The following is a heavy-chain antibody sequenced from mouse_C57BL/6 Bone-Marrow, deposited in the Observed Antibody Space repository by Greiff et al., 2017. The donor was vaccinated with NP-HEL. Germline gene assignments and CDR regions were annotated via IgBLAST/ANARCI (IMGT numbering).Heavy chain of an antibody. Sequence: VKLVESGAELARPGASVKLSCKASGYTFTSYGISWVKQRTGQGLEWIGEIYPSSGNTYYNEKFKGKATRTADKSSSTAYMELRSLTSEDSAVYFCATTEGYWGQGTTLTVSS. V-gene: IGHV1-81*01. J-gene: IGHJ2*01. CDR2: IYPSSGNT. D-gene: IGHD1-1*01. CDR1: GYTFTSYG. CDR3: ATTEGY.